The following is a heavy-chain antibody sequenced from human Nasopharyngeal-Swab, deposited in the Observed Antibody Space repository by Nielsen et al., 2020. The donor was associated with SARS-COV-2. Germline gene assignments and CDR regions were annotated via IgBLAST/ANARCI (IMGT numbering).Heavy chain of an antibody. Sequence: GGSLRLSCAASGFTFDDYAMHWVRQAPGKGLEWVSGISWNSGSIGYADSVKGRFTISRDNAKNSLYLQMNSLRAEDTALYYCAKDGGYSYGSYYYYMDVWGKGTTVTVSS. D-gene: IGHD5-18*01. CDR3: AKDGGYSYGSYYYYMDV. CDR1: GFTFDDYA. J-gene: IGHJ6*03. V-gene: IGHV3-9*01. CDR2: ISWNSGSI.